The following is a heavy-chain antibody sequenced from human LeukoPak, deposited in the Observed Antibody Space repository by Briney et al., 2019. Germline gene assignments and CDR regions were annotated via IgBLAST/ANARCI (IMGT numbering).Heavy chain of an antibody. CDR2: ISWNSGSI. D-gene: IGHD6-6*01. CDR1: GFTFDDYA. Sequence: GGSLGLSCAASGFTFDDYAMHWVRQAPGKGLEWVSGISWNSGSIGYADSVKGRFTISRDNAKNSLYLQMNSLRAEDTALYYCAKDSKRSSPYYYYYYMDVWGKGTTVTVSS. V-gene: IGHV3-9*01. J-gene: IGHJ6*03. CDR3: AKDSKRSSPYYYYYYMDV.